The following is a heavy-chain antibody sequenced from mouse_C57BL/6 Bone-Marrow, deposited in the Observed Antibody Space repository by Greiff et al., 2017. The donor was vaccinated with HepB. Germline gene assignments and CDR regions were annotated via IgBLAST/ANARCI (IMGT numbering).Heavy chain of an antibody. Sequence: QVQLQQSGAELVKPGASVKMSCKASGYTFTSYWITWVKQRPGQGLEWIGDIYPGSGSTNYNEKFKSKATLTVDTSSSTAYMQLSSLTSEDSAVYYCARYYYSNWGFAYWGQGTLVTVSA. CDR2: IYPGSGST. CDR1: GYTFTSYW. J-gene: IGHJ3*01. CDR3: ARYYYSNWGFAY. V-gene: IGHV1-55*01. D-gene: IGHD2-5*01.